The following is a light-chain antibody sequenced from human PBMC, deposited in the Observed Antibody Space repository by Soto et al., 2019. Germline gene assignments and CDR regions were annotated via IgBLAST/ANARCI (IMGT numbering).Light chain of an antibody. CDR2: RTS. V-gene: IGKV1-5*03. J-gene: IGKJ2*01. CDR1: QSISNW. Sequence: DIQMTQSPSTLPASVGDRVTITCRASQSISNWLAWYQQKPGKAPKLLIFRTSTLESGVPSRFSGSGSGTEFTLTISSLQPDDFATYHCQHYNGYSYTFGQGTKLEIQ. CDR3: QHYNGYSYT.